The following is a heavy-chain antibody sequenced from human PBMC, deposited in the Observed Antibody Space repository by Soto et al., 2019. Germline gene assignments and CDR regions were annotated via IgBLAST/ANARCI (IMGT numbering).Heavy chain of an antibody. CDR2: IYWADDK. CDR3: EHSVTEYFQH. Sequence: QITLKESGPTLVKPTQTLTLTCTFSGFSLSTSGVGVGWIRQPPGKALECLALIYWADDKRYSPSLKSRLTSTKDTSENQVVLTMTNIDPVDTATYYGEHSVTEYFQHWGQGTLVTVSS. J-gene: IGHJ1*01. V-gene: IGHV2-5*02. CDR1: GFSLSTSGVG.